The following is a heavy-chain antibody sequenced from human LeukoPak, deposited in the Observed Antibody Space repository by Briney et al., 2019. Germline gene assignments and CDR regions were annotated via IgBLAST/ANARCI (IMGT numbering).Heavy chain of an antibody. CDR2: VNTNTGNP. D-gene: IGHD2-2*01. J-gene: IGHJ6*02. CDR1: GYTITSYA. CDR3: ARDQRSTSIPSYYGMDV. V-gene: IGHV7-4-1*02. Sequence: GASVKVSCKASGYTITSYAMNWVRQAPGQGLEWMGWVNTNTGNPTYAQGFTGRFVFSLDTSVSTAYLQISSLKAEDTAVYYCARDQRSTSIPSYYGMDVWGQGTTVTVSS.